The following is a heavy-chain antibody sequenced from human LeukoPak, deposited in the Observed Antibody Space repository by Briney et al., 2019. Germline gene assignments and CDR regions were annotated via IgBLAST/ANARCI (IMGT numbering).Heavy chain of an antibody. V-gene: IGHV1-8*03. J-gene: IGHJ4*02. CDR2: MNPNSGNT. D-gene: IGHD3-22*01. CDR3: ARDVNYYDSSGYYPLPLD. CDR1: GYTFTSYD. Sequence: ASVKVSCKASGYTFTSYDINWVRQATGQGLEWMGWMNPNSGNTGYAQKFQGRVTITRNTSISTAYMELSSLRSDDTAVYYCARDVNYYDSSGYYPLPLDWGQGTLVTVSS.